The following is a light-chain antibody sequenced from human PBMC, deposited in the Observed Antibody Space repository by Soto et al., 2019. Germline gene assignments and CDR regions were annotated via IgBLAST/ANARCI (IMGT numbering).Light chain of an antibody. CDR2: GAS. J-gene: IGKJ1*01. CDR1: QSARSN. V-gene: IGKV3D-15*01. CDR3: QQYNRCPRT. Sequence: DIQMTQPPATLPASVGERVTITCRASQSARSNLAWYQQKPGQAPRLLIYGASTRLNGIPATFSASGSGTQFALTLSSLQSEDFAVYYCQQYNRCPRTLGQGTKVDI.